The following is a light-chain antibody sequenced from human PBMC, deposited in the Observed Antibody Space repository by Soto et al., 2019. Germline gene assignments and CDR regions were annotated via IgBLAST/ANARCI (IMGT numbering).Light chain of an antibody. CDR1: QGISNY. J-gene: IGKJ1*01. CDR2: AAS. V-gene: IGKV1-27*01. Sequence: DIQMTQSPSSLSASVGDRVTITCRASQGISNYLAWYQQKPGKVPKLLIYAASTLQSGVPSRFSGSGSGTDFTLTITSLQPEAVAPYYCLQDINYPWTFGQGTKVDI. CDR3: LQDINYPWT.